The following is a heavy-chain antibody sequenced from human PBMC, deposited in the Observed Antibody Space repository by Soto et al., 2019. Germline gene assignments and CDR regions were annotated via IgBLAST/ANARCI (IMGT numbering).Heavy chain of an antibody. J-gene: IGHJ5*02. CDR1: GYTFTSYA. V-gene: IGHV1-3*01. CDR2: INAGNGNT. D-gene: IGHD5-12*01. Sequence: AASVKVSCKASGYTFTSYAMHWVRQAPGQRLEWMGWINAGNGNTKYSQKFQGRVTITRDTSASTAYMELSSLRSEDTAVYYCAIVATIDNWFDPWGQGTLVTVSS. CDR3: AIVATIDNWFDP.